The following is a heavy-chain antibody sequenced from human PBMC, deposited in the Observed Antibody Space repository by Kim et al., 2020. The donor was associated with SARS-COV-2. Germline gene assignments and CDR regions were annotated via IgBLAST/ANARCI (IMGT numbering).Heavy chain of an antibody. J-gene: IGHJ4*01. D-gene: IGHD2-21*01. CDR3: ARLGPLFPPRAYYFAY. Sequence: SETLSLTCAVYGGSFSGYYWSWIRQPPGKGLEWIGEINHSGSTNYNPALKSRVTISVDTSKNQFSLKLSSVTAADTAVVYCARLGPLFPPRAYYFAYWG. V-gene: IGHV4-34*01. CDR1: GGSFSGYY. CDR2: INHSGST.